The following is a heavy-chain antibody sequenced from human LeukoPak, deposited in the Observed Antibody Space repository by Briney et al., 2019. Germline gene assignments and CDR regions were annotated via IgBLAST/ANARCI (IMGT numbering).Heavy chain of an antibody. Sequence: ASVKVSCKASGYTFTSYDINWVRQATGQGLEWTGWMNPNSGNTGYAQKFQGRVTMTRNTSISTAYMELSSLRSEDTAVYYCARGLRGIAAADYWGQGTLVTVSS. J-gene: IGHJ4*02. CDR2: MNPNSGNT. D-gene: IGHD6-13*01. V-gene: IGHV1-8*01. CDR1: GYTFTSYD. CDR3: ARGLRGIAAADY.